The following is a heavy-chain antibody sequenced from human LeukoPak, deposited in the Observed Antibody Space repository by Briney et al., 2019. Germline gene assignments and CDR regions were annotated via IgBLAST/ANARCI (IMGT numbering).Heavy chain of an antibody. J-gene: IGHJ4*02. Sequence: GGSLRLSCAASGFTFSSYSMNWVRQAPGKGVEWVSSISSSSSYIYYADSVKGRFTISRDNAKNSLYLQMNSLRAEDTAVYYCARDLGREGYSDWGQGTLVTVSS. CDR1: GFTFSSYS. CDR2: ISSSSSYI. CDR3: ARDLGREGYSD. D-gene: IGHD5-24*01. V-gene: IGHV3-21*01.